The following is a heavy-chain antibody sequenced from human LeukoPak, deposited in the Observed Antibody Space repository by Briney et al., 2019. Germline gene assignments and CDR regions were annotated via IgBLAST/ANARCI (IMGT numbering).Heavy chain of an antibody. CDR1: GFSFSTFD. J-gene: IGHJ5*01. CDR2: LRHNGDT. V-gene: IGHV3-23*01. CDR3: AKDLRRSSSSWYLNWIDS. D-gene: IGHD6-13*01. Sequence: GGSLRLSCAASGFSFSTFDMTWVRQAPGKGLEWVSALRHNGDTYYADSVKGRFTISRDNSKNTLYLQMNSLRAEDTAVYYCAKDLRRSSSSWYLNWIDSWGQGTLVTVSS.